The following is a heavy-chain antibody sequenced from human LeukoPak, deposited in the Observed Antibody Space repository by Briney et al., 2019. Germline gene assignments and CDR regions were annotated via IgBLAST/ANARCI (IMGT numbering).Heavy chain of an antibody. V-gene: IGHV2-5*02. Sequence: SGPTPVKPTQTLTHTCTSSGFSLTTSGVGGGWIRQPPRKTLECLAVISWDDDKGYSRSLKTRHNSTKAPSKKQVILTMTNMDPVDTATYCGPHSRPARLFDYWGLGTLVTVSS. D-gene: IGHD6-25*01. CDR3: PHSRPARLFDY. J-gene: IGHJ4*02. CDR1: GFSLTTSGVG. CDR2: ISWDDDK.